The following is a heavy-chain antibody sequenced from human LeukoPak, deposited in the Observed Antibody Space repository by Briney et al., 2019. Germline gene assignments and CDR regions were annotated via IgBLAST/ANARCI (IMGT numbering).Heavy chain of an antibody. CDR3: ARVRHDGYGFDY. CDR1: GGSISSYY. D-gene: IGHD5-18*01. J-gene: IGHJ4*02. Sequence: SETLSLTCTVSGGSISSYYWSWIRQPPGKGLEWIGYIYYSGSTNYSPSLKSRVTISVDTSKNQFSLKLSSVTAADTAVYYCARVRHDGYGFDYWGQGTLVTVSS. CDR2: IYYSGST. V-gene: IGHV4-59*01.